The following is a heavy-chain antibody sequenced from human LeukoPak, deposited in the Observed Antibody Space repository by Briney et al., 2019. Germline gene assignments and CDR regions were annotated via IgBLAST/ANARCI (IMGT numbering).Heavy chain of an antibody. Sequence: ASVKVSCKASGYTFTGYYMHWVRQAPGQGLEWMGWINPNSGGTNYAQKFQGRVTMTRDTSISTAYMELSRLRSDDAAVYYCARDLPYRSSRCNWFDPWGQGTLVTVSS. V-gene: IGHV1-2*02. J-gene: IGHJ5*02. CDR1: GYTFTGYY. CDR2: INPNSGGT. D-gene: IGHD6-6*01. CDR3: ARDLPYRSSRCNWFDP.